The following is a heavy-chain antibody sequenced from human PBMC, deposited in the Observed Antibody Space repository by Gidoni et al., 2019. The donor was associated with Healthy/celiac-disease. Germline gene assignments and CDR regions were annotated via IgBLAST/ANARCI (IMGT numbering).Heavy chain of an antibody. J-gene: IGHJ4*02. CDR2: ISGSGGST. D-gene: IGHD6-13*01. V-gene: IGHV3-23*01. CDR3: ADFSSSGYENRDY. Sequence: EVQLLESGGGLLHPGGSLRLSCAASGFAFSSYAMSWVRQAPGKGLEWVSAISGSGGSTYYADYVKGRLNISRDNSKNTLYMQMNSLRAEDTAVYYCADFSSSGYENRDYWGQGTLVTVSS. CDR1: GFAFSSYA.